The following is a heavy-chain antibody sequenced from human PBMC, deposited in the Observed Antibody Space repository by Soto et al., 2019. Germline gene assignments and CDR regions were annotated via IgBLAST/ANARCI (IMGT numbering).Heavy chain of an antibody. D-gene: IGHD3-10*01. J-gene: IGHJ6*02. CDR3: ASSSGSYSDDYGMDV. CDR1: GYTFTGYY. V-gene: IGHV1-2*04. Sequence: ASVKVSCKASGYTFTGYYMHWVRQAPGQGLEWMGWINPNSGGTNYAQKFQGWVTMTRDTSISTAYMELSRLRSDDTAVYYCASSSGSYSDDYGMDVWGQGTTVTVSS. CDR2: INPNSGGT.